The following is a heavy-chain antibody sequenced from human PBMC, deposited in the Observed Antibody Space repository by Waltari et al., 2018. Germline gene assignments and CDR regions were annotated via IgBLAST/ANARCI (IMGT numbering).Heavy chain of an antibody. D-gene: IGHD3-22*01. V-gene: IGHV4-38-2*01. CDR2: FIHRGST. J-gene: IGHJ4*02. Sequence: QVQLQESGPGLVKPSETLSLTCAVSGYSISSGYYWGWIRQPPGKGLGWIGSFIHRGSTSYTPSRKCRVTISVDTSKNQFSLKLSSVTAADTAVYYCASGVGVYYDSSGYYYYWGQGTLVTVSS. CDR1: GYSISSGYY. CDR3: ASGVGVYYDSSGYYYY.